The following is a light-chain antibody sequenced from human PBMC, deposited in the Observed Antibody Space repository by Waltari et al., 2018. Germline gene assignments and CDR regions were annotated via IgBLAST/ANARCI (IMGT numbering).Light chain of an antibody. CDR3: AGWDDSLSGRV. V-gene: IGLV1-47*01. CDR2: RNN. Sequence: QSVLTQPPSASGTPGQRVTISCSGSSSNIGSNYVYWYQPLPGTAPKLLIYRNNQRPSGVPDRGSGAWSGASASLAISGLRAEDEADDYCAGWDDSLSGRVFGGGTKLTVL. J-gene: IGLJ3*02. CDR1: SSNIGSNY.